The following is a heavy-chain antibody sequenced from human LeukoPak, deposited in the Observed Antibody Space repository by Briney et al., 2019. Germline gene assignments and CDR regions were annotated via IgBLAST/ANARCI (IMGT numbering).Heavy chain of an antibody. V-gene: IGHV4-59*01. CDR1: GGSISSYY. CDR3: ARGYCSSTSCYNLDY. CDR2: IYYSGST. D-gene: IGHD2-2*02. Sequence: TSETLSLTCTVSGGSISSYYWSRIRQPPGKGLEWIGYIYYSGSTNYNPSLKSRVTISVDTSKNQFSLKLSSVTAADTAVYYCARGYCSSTSCYNLDYWGQGTLVTVSS. J-gene: IGHJ4*02.